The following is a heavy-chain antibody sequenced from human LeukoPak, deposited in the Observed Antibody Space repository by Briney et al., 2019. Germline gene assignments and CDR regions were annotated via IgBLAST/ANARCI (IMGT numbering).Heavy chain of an antibody. V-gene: IGHV3-30*04. CDR2: ISYDENYK. Sequence: PGGSLRLSCAASGFSFSSYAMHWVRQVPGKGQEWVALISYDENYKNYADSVKGRFTVSRDSSKSTVFLQMSSLRPDDTAVYFCAKDWGYYVSGTFPHAFDLWGQGTVLTVSS. D-gene: IGHD3-10*01. J-gene: IGHJ3*01. CDR3: AKDWGYYVSGTFPHAFDL. CDR1: GFSFSSYA.